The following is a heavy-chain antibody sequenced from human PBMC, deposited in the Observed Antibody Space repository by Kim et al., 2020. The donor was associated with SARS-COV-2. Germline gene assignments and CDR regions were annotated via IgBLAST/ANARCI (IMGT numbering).Heavy chain of an antibody. V-gene: IGHV4-34*01. J-gene: IGHJ2*01. CDR2: INHSGDT. CDR1: GRSFNGYY. CDR3: ARAPAGSGDTKNRYYDL. Sequence: SETLSLTCAVYGRSFNGYYWTWIRQPPGKGLEWIGEINHSGDTNYNPSLKSRVVISVDTSKNQFSLKLTSVTAADRAVYYCARAPAGSGDTKNRYYDLWGRGTLVTVSS. D-gene: IGHD2-21*01.